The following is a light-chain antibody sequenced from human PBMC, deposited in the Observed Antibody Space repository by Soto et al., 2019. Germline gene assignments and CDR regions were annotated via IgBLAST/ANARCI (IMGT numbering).Light chain of an antibody. CDR1: SSNIGNNN. Sequence: QSVLTQPPSASGTPGQRVTISCSGSSSNIGNNNVYWYQQLPLTAPKLLIYRNGQRPSGVPDRFSGSRSGTSASLAISGLRSEDEADYYCAAWDDSLSAVVFGGGTKVTVL. CDR2: RNG. V-gene: IGLV1-47*01. J-gene: IGLJ2*01. CDR3: AAWDDSLSAVV.